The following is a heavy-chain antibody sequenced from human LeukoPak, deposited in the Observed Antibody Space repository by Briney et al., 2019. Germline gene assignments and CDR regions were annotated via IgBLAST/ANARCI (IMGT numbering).Heavy chain of an antibody. V-gene: IGHV4-59*01. CDR2: IYYSGST. CDR1: GGSISSYY. CDR3: ARVSYCSSASCYQYFDY. Sequence: PSETLSLTCTVSGGSISSYYWSWIRQPPGKGLEWIGYIYYSGSTNYSPSLKSRVTISVDTSKNQFSLKVSSVTAADTAVYYCARVSYCSSASCYQYFDYWGQGTLVTVSS. D-gene: IGHD2-2*01. J-gene: IGHJ4*02.